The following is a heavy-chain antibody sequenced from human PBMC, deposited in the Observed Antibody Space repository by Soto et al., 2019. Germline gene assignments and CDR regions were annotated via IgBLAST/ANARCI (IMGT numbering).Heavy chain of an antibody. CDR3: ARHGSSGGIYYFYYGMDV. V-gene: IGHV5-51*01. CDR2: IYPGDSDT. D-gene: IGHD2-15*01. Sequence: GESLKISCKGSGYSFTSYWIGWVRQMPGKGLEWMGIIYPGDSDTRYSPSFQGQVTISADKSISTAYLQWSSLKASDTAMYYCARHGSSGGIYYFYYGMDVWGHGTTVTVSS. J-gene: IGHJ6*02. CDR1: GYSFTSYW.